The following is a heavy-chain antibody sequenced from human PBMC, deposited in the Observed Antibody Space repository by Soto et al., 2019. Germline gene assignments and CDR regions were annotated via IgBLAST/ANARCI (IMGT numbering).Heavy chain of an antibody. CDR1: GFSFSSYG. D-gene: IGHD2-15*01. CDR3: ASDSSGGEAYPDY. CDR2: IWYDESHR. V-gene: IGHV3-33*08. Sequence: QVRLLESGGGVVQPGRSLRLSCAASGFSFSSYGMPWGRRAPGKGLEWVAVIWYDESHRYFADSVKGRFTISRDSSKKTLYLQMSSQRAEDTAVYYCASDSSGGEAYPDYWGQGTQVTVSS. J-gene: IGHJ4*02.